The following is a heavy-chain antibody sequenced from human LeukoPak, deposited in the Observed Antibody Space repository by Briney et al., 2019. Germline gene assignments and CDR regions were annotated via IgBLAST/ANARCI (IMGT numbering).Heavy chain of an antibody. D-gene: IGHD2-21*02. J-gene: IGHJ4*02. V-gene: IGHV1-24*01. Sequence: GAXXKVSCKVSGYTLTELSMHWVRQAPGKGLEWMGGFDPEDGETIYAQKFQGRVTMTEDTSTDTAYMELSSLRSGDTAVYYCATAYCGGDCRSYFDYWGQGTLVTVSS. CDR2: FDPEDGET. CDR3: ATAYCGGDCRSYFDY. CDR1: GYTLTELS.